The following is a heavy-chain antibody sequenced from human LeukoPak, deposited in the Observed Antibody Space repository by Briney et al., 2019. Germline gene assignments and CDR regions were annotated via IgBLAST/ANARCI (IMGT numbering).Heavy chain of an antibody. CDR1: GYSSTSYW. CDR3: AGVPAVAGPYYFDY. Sequence: GESLKISCKGSGYSSTSYWIGWVRQMPVKGLEWMGIIYSGDSDTRYSPSLQGQVTISADKSISTAYLQWSSLKASDTAMYYCAGVPAVAGPYYFDYWGQGTLVTVSS. J-gene: IGHJ4*02. CDR2: IYSGDSDT. V-gene: IGHV5-51*01. D-gene: IGHD6-19*01.